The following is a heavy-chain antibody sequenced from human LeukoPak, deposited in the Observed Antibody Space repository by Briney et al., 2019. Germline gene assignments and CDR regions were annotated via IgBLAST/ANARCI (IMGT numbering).Heavy chain of an antibody. V-gene: IGHV3-64*01. CDR2: ISSNGGTT. CDR1: GFPFSSYA. CDR3: ARDGVATNDY. Sequence: GGSLRLSCAASGFPFSSYAMQWVRQAPGKGLEYVSGISSNGGTTFYANSVKGRFTISRDNSKNMLFLQMGSLRAEDMAVYYCARDGVATNDYWGQGTLVTVSS. D-gene: IGHD2-15*01. J-gene: IGHJ4*02.